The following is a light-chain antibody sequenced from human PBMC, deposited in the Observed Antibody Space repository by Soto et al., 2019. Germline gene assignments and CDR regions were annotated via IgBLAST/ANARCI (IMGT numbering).Light chain of an antibody. Sequence: DIQLNQSPSSLSASVGDRDTITCRASRSVAYFLNWYQHKPGKAPELLIYAASTLESGVPSRFSGSGSATDFTLTITNLQPEDFATYFCQQSYSVPPTFGQGTKL. CDR2: AAS. CDR1: RSVAYF. CDR3: QQSYSVPPT. J-gene: IGKJ2*01. V-gene: IGKV1-39*01.